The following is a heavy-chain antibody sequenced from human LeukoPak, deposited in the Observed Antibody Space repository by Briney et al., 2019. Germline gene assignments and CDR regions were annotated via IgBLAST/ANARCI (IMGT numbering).Heavy chain of an antibody. CDR2: IYYSGST. J-gene: IGHJ5*02. Sequence: SETLSLTCTVSGGSISSSSYYWGWIRQPPGKGLEWIGSIYYSGSTYYNPSLKSRVTISVDTSKNQFSLKLSSVTAADTAVYYCARLDSSGPFHPWGQETLVTVSS. CDR1: GGSISSSSYY. V-gene: IGHV4-39*07. CDR3: ARLDSSGPFHP. D-gene: IGHD3-22*01.